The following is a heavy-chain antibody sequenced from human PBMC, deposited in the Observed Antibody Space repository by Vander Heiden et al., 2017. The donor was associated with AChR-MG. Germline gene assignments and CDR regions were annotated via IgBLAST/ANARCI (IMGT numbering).Heavy chain of an antibody. CDR3: ARAPEDIVVVVAATGGSYFDY. V-gene: IGHV4-39*01. Sequence: QLQLQESGTGLVKPSETLSLTCTVPGGSISSSSYYWGWIRQPPGKGLEWIGSIYYSGSTYYNPSLKSRVTISVDTSKNQFSLKLSSVTAADTAVYYCARAPEDIVVVVAATGGSYFDYWGQGTLVTVSS. CDR1: GGSISSSSYY. CDR2: IYYSGST. J-gene: IGHJ4*02. D-gene: IGHD2-15*01.